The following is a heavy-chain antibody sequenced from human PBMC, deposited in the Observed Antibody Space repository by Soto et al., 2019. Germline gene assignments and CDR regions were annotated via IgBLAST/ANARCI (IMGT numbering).Heavy chain of an antibody. CDR3: ARVVAGYCSGGSCKGAFDI. CDR2: IIPIFGTA. Sequence: SVKVSFKASGGTFSSYAISWVRQAPGQGLEWMGGIIPIFGTANYAQKFQGRVTITADESTSTAYMELSSLRSEDTAVYYCARVVAGYCSGGSCKGAFDIWGQGTMVTVSS. D-gene: IGHD2-15*01. J-gene: IGHJ3*02. CDR1: GGTFSSYA. V-gene: IGHV1-69*13.